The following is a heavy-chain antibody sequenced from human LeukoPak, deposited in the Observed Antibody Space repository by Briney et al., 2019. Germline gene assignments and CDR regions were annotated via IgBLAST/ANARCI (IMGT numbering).Heavy chain of an antibody. V-gene: IGHV3-23*01. CDR2: ISGGGDNT. D-gene: IGHD4-17*01. Sequence: GGSLRLSCSVFGFTFSNYAMHWVRQAPGKGLEWVSSISGGGDNTYYADSVRGRFTISRDNSNNTLYLQMTSLRAGDTAVYYCAKTTTDYGDYRTYWGLGTQVTVSS. CDR1: GFTFSNYA. J-gene: IGHJ4*02. CDR3: AKTTTDYGDYRTY.